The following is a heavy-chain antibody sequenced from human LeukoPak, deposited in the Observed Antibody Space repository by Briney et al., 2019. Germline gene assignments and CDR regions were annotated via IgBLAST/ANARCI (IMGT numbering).Heavy chain of an antibody. V-gene: IGHV3-48*01. CDR2: ISSSSSTI. CDR3: ARDSHYDFWSGYYAYDAFDI. Sequence: GGSLRLSCAASGFTFSSYAMNWVRQAPGKGLEWVSHISSSSSTIYYADSVKGRFTISRDNAKNSLYLQMNSLRAEDTAVYYCARDSHYDFWSGYYAYDAFDIWGQGTMVTVSS. D-gene: IGHD3-3*01. CDR1: GFTFSSYA. J-gene: IGHJ3*02.